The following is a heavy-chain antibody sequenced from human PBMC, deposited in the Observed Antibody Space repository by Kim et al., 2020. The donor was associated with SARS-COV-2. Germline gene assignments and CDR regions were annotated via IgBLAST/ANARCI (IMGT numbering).Heavy chain of an antibody. D-gene: IGHD1-26*01. CDR3: ARRFYVLGSNDY. CDR1: GFTFSSYW. Sequence: GGSLRLSCAASGFTFSSYWMHWVRQAPGRGREWVSRINSDGSITTYGDSMKGRFTTSRDNAQNTLYLQMHSLRAEDTAVYFCARRFYVLGSNDYWGHGTLVTVSS. CDR2: INSDGSIT. V-gene: IGHV3-74*03. J-gene: IGHJ4*01.